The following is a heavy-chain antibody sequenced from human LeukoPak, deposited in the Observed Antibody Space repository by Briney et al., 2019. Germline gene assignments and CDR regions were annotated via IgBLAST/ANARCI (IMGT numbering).Heavy chain of an antibody. CDR1: GGSISSGSHY. D-gene: IGHD3-10*01. CDR3: ARLGRFGALLPYYYYMDV. Sequence: PSETLSLTCTVSGGSISSGSHYWTWIRQPAGKGLESIGRVYSSGSTDSNPSLRSRLTMSVDTSKNQLSLKLTSVTAADTAVYYCARLGRFGALLPYYYYMDVWGKGTTVTVSS. CDR2: VYSSGST. J-gene: IGHJ6*03. V-gene: IGHV4-61*02.